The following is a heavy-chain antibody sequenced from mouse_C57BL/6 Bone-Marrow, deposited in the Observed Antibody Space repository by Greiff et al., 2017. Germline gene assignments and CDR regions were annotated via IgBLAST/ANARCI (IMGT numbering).Heavy chain of an antibody. Sequence: EVKLVQPGGGLVQPGESLKLSCESNEYEFPSYEMSWVRKTPEKRLELVAVINSDGGSTNYPDTIEGRLSISRDNTKKTLYLQMSRLRSEDTALYYCARHWGYDNRWFAYWGQGTLVTVSA. J-gene: IGHJ3*01. CDR3: ARHWGYDNRWFAY. CDR1: EYEFPSYE. CDR2: INSDGGST. V-gene: IGHV5-2*03. D-gene: IGHD2-1*01.